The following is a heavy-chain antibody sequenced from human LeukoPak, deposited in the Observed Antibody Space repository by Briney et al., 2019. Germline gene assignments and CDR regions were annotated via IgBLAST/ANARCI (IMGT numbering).Heavy chain of an antibody. D-gene: IGHD3-10*01. CDR3: ARDSSGSGSVDV. J-gene: IGHJ6*02. CDR1: GYTFTSYG. CDR2: INSSSGST. V-gene: IGHV1-46*01. Sequence: ASVKVSFKSSGYTFTSYGISWVRQAPGQGLEWMGIINSSSGSTSYAQKFQDRVIMTRDTSTSTVHMELSSLRSEDTAVYYCARDSSGSGSVDVWGQGTTVTVS.